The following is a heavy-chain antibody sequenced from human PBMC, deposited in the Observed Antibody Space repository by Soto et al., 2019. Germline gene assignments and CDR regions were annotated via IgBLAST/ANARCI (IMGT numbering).Heavy chain of an antibody. CDR1: GLTFSNYA. J-gene: IGHJ5*02. CDR2: ITGNGVST. CDR3: AKWGASNTCIPTGFDP. V-gene: IGHV3-23*01. D-gene: IGHD2-2*01. Sequence: GSLRLSCAVSGLTFSNYAMSWVRQAPGKGLEYVSSITGNGVSTYYAHSVKGRFTISRDNSKNTLYVQMKSLTAEDTAIYYCAKWGASNTCIPTGFDPWGQGTLVTVSS.